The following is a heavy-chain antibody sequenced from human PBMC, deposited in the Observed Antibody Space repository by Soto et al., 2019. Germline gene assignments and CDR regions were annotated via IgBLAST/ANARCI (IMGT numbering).Heavy chain of an antibody. V-gene: IGHV1-18*01. CDR1: GYTFTTYD. J-gene: IGHJ6*02. D-gene: IGHD2-2*01. CDR2: ISTYNGNA. CDR3: ARNPFPVGVVNGPYLYGRDG. Sequence: ASVKVSCKASGYTFTTYDISCVRQAPLQGLEWMGRISTYNGNANYPQSLQGRLTMTTDTSTTTAYMELRTPRSDDTAVYYCARNPFPVGVVNGPYLYGRDGWGQGSRLTGS.